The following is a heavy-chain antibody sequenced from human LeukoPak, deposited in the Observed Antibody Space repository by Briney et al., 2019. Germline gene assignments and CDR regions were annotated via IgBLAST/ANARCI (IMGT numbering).Heavy chain of an antibody. V-gene: IGHV3-20*01. CDR3: ARSGSYGLQYFDY. D-gene: IGHD1-26*01. CDR1: GFTSDDYG. Sequence: GGSLRLSCAASGFTSDDYGMSWVRQAPGKGLEWVSGINWNGGSTGYADSVKGRFTISRDDAKNSLYLQMNSLRAEDTALYHCARSGSYGLQYFDYWGQGTLVTVSS. J-gene: IGHJ4*02. CDR2: INWNGGST.